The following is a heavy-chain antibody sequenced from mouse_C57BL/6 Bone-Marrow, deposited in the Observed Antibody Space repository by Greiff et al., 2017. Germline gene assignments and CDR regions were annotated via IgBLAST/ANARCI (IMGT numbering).Heavy chain of an antibody. Sequence: EVKLQESGPGLVKPSQSLSLTCSVTGYSITSGYYWNWIRQFPGNKLERMGYISYDGSNNYNPSLKNRISITRDTSKNQFFLKLNSVTTEDTATYYCARGGVLGQDFDYWGQGTTLTVSS. CDR3: ARGGVLGQDFDY. CDR1: GYSITSGYY. D-gene: IGHD4-1*01. CDR2: ISYDGSN. J-gene: IGHJ2*01. V-gene: IGHV3-6*01.